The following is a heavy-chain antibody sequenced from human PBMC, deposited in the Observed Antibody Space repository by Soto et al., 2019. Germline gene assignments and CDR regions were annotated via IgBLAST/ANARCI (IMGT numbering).Heavy chain of an antibody. D-gene: IGHD3-10*01. J-gene: IGHJ4*02. CDR3: AKGEVRGIIPSYFDY. CDR2: ISNDGSNE. V-gene: IGHV3-30*18. CDR1: GFTFRWFG. Sequence: GSLRLSCAGSGFTFRWFGMNWVRQAPGKGLEWVARISNDGSNEYYVDSVKGRFTISRDNSKNTLYLQMDSLRAEDTAVYYCAKGEVRGIIPSYFDYWGLGTLVTVSS.